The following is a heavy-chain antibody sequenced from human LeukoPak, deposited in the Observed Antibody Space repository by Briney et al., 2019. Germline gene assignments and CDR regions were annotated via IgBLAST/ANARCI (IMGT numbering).Heavy chain of an antibody. CDR1: GYTFTRYY. CDR3: AREAAGGTTSFDY. CDR2: INPSGGST. Sequence: ASVKVSCKASGYTFTRYYMHWVRQAPGQGLEWMEIINPSGGSTSYAQKFQGRVTMTRDKSTSTVYMELSSLSSEDTAVHYCAREAAGGTTSFDYWGQGTLVTVSS. V-gene: IGHV1-46*01. J-gene: IGHJ4*02. D-gene: IGHD6-13*01.